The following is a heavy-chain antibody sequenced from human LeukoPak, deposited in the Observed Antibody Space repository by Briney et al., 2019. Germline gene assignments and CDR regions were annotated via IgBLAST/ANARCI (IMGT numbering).Heavy chain of an antibody. CDR2: IKQDGSEK. CDR3: ARDPPADYDILTGYSHHWFDP. D-gene: IGHD3-9*01. Sequence: GGSLRLSCAASGFTFSSYWMSWVRQAPGKGLEWVANIKQDGSEKYYVDSVKGRFTISRDNAKNSLYLQMNSLRAEDTAVYYCARDPPADYDILTGYSHHWFDPWGQGTLVTVSS. CDR1: GFTFSSYW. V-gene: IGHV3-7*01. J-gene: IGHJ5*02.